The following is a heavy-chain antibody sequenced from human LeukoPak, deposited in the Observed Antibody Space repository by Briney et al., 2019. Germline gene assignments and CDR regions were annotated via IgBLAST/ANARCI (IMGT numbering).Heavy chain of an antibody. CDR2: IIPIFGTA. J-gene: IGHJ6*03. CDR1: GYTFTGYY. Sequence: GASVKVSCKASGYTFTGYYMHWVRQAPGQGLEWMGGIIPIFGTANYAQKFQGRVTITADESTSTAYMELSSLRSEDTAVYYCARTLPEKSYCGGDCEGSDYYYYMDVWGKGTTVTISS. V-gene: IGHV1-69*13. D-gene: IGHD2-21*02. CDR3: ARTLPEKSYCGGDCEGSDYYYYMDV.